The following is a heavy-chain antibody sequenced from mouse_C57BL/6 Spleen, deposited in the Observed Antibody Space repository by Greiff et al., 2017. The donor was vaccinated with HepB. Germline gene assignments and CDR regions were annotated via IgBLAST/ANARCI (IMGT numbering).Heavy chain of an antibody. J-gene: IGHJ4*01. V-gene: IGHV1-80*01. D-gene: IGHD1-1*01. CDR3: ARIASAYYGSSYYAMDY. CDR1: GYAFSSYW. CDR2: IYPGDGDT. Sequence: VKLQQPGAELVKPGASVKISCKASGYAFSSYWMNWVKQRPGKGLEWIGQIYPGDGDTNYNGKFKGKATLTADKSSSTAYMQLSSLTSEDSAVYFCARIASAYYGSSYYAMDYWGQGTSVTVSS.